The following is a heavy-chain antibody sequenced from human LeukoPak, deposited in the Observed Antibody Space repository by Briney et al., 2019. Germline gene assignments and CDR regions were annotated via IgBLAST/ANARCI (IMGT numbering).Heavy chain of an antibody. V-gene: IGHV3-30*18. Sequence: PGGSLRLSCVGSGFTFSDYAIHWVRQAPGKGLEWVAVSAHDEVGKQFADSVKGRFTLSRDNSRDSVHLQMNRLRDEDTAVYYCAKDRGYGEHEPFESRGQGSLVTVSS. CDR2: SAHDEVGK. CDR3: AKDRGYGEHEPFES. J-gene: IGHJ4*02. D-gene: IGHD4/OR15-4a*01. CDR1: GFTFSDYA.